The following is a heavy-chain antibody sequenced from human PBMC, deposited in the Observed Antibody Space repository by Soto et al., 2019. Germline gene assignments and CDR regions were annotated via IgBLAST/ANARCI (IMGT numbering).Heavy chain of an antibody. CDR3: ARGGMVIIPTATAFDY. CDR2: IYASGST. Sequence: SSETLSLTCSVSGGSISPHYWSWIRQPAGQGLEWIGRIYASGSTNYNPSLKSRVTMSVATSKNQFSLKLTSVNAADTATYYCARGGMVIIPTATAFDYWVQGTLVTVSS. D-gene: IGHD1-1*01. CDR1: GGSISPHY. V-gene: IGHV4-4*07. J-gene: IGHJ4*02.